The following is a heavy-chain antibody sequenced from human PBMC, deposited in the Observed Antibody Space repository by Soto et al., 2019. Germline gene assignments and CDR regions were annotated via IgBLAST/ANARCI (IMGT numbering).Heavy chain of an antibody. Sequence: PGESLKISCKGSGYSFTSYWIGWVRQMPGKGLEWMGIIYPGDSDTRYSPSFQGQVTISADKSISTAYLQWSSLKASDTAMYYCARRPLVVRQQRHYYFDYWGQGTLVTVSS. CDR3: ARRPLVVRQQRHYYFDY. D-gene: IGHD2-2*01. J-gene: IGHJ4*02. V-gene: IGHV5-51*01. CDR2: IYPGDSDT. CDR1: GYSFTSYW.